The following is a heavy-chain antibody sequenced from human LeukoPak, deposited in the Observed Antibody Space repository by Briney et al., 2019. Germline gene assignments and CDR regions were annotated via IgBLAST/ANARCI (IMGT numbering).Heavy chain of an antibody. V-gene: IGHV3-23*01. CDR2: ISGSGGST. Sequence: GGSLRLSCAASGFTFSSYWMHWVRQAPGKGLEWVSAISGSGGSTYYADSVKGRFTTSRDNSKNTLYLQMNSLRAEDTAVYYCAKAGGGATSAWAFDIWGQGTMVTVSS. CDR1: GFTFSSYW. D-gene: IGHD1-26*01. CDR3: AKAGGGATSAWAFDI. J-gene: IGHJ3*02.